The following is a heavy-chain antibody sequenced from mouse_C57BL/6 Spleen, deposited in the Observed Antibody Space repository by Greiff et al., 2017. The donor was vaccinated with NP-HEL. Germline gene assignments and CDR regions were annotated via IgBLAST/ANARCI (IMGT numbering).Heavy chain of an antibody. J-gene: IGHJ2*01. V-gene: IGHV1-55*01. CDR2: IYPGSGST. CDR1: GYTFTSYW. Sequence: VQLQQPGAELVKPGASVKMSCKASGYTFTSYWITWVKQRPGQGLEWIGDIYPGSGSTNYNEKFKSKATLTVDTSSSTAYMQLSSLTSEDSAVYYCARSYSKGGYFDYWGQGTTLTVSS. CDR3: ARSYSKGGYFDY. D-gene: IGHD2-5*01.